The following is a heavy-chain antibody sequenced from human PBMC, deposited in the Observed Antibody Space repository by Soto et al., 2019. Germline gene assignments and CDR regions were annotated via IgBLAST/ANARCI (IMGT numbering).Heavy chain of an antibody. CDR3: ARGPPGWLQPLDY. Sequence: SETLSLTCTVSGGSISSSSYYWGWIRQPPGKGLEWIGSIYYSGSTYYNPSLKSRVTISVDTSKNQFSLKLSSVTAADTAVYYCARGPPGWLQPLDYWGQGTLVTVSS. J-gene: IGHJ4*02. CDR2: IYYSGST. CDR1: GGSISSSSYY. V-gene: IGHV4-39*01. D-gene: IGHD5-12*01.